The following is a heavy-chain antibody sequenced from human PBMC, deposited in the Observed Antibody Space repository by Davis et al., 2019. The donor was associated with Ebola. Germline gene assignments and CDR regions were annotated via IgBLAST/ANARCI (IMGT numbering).Heavy chain of an antibody. CDR1: GFTFSNFA. V-gene: IGHV3-23*01. CDR2: FGTGGDT. CDR3: VKDSSNIWFDI. Sequence: GESLKISCAASGFTFSNFAVSWVRQAPGKGLEWVSTFGTGGDTYYADSVKGRFAISRDNSRGTLYLQMNSLRVEDSAIYYCVKDSSNIWFDIWGQGTLVTVSS. J-gene: IGHJ3*02. D-gene: IGHD2/OR15-2a*01.